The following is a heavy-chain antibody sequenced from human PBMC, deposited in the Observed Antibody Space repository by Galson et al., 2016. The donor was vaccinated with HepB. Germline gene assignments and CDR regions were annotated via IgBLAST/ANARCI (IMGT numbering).Heavy chain of an antibody. Sequence: SLRLSCAASGFTFGRYAMSCVRQAPGKGMEWVSAISGDGGSIYYAGSVQGRFTSSRDRSTNTMYLQMNSLRTDDTAVYYCARFTQEWLDRVYYFDYWGQGTLVTVSS. CDR1: GFTFGRYA. CDR2: ISGDGGSI. CDR3: ARFTQEWLDRVYYFDY. V-gene: IGHV3-23*01. J-gene: IGHJ4*02. D-gene: IGHD6-19*01.